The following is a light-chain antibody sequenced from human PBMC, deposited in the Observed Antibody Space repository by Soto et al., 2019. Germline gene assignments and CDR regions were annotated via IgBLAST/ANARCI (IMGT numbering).Light chain of an antibody. V-gene: IGKV1-39*01. Sequence: DLQMTQAPSSLSASVGDTVTITCRASQSISNYLNWYQQKPGKAPKLLIYAASSLQSGVPSRFSGSGSGTDFTLTITSLLPEDFATYYCQQSYSPRALTFGRGTKVDIK. CDR1: QSISNY. CDR2: AAS. CDR3: QQSYSPRALT. J-gene: IGKJ4*01.